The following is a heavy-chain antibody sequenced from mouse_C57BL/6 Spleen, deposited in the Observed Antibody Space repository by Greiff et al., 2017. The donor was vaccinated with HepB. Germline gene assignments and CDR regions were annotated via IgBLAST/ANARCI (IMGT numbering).Heavy chain of an antibody. V-gene: IGHV1-15*01. Sequence: VQLQQSGAELVRPGASVTLSCKASGYTFTDYEMHWVKQTPVHGLEWIGAIDPETGGTAYNQKFKGKAILTADKSSSTAYMELRSLTSEDSAVYYCTREGGYGSSSFAYWGQGTLVTVSA. J-gene: IGHJ3*01. D-gene: IGHD1-1*01. CDR2: IDPETGGT. CDR3: TREGGYGSSSFAY. CDR1: GYTFTDYE.